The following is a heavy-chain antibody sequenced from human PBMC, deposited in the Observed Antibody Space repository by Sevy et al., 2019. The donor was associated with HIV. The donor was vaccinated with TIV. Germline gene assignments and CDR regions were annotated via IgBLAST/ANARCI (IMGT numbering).Heavy chain of an antibody. Sequence: GGSLRLSCATSGLTFSNAWMSWVRQAPGKGLEGVGRVKGKTDGGTIDYAAPVKGRFTFSRDDSKNTLYLQMNSLKIEDTAVYYCTTHLSGDLDYWGQGTLVTVSS. CDR3: TTHLSGDLDY. D-gene: IGHD3-10*02. V-gene: IGHV3-15*01. J-gene: IGHJ4*02. CDR2: VKGKTDGGTI. CDR1: GLTFSNAW.